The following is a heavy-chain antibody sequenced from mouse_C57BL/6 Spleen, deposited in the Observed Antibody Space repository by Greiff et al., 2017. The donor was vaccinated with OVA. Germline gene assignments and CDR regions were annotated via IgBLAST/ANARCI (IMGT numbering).Heavy chain of an antibody. CDR1: GYTFTSYW. J-gene: IGHJ4*01. CDR2: INPSNGGT. CDR3: ARWGHYGNYGGKNAMDY. D-gene: IGHD2-1*01. Sequence: QVQLQQPGTELVKPGASVKLSCKASGYTFTSYWMHWVKQRPGQGLEWIGNINPSNGGTNYNEKFKRKATLTVDKSSSTAYMQLSSLTSEDSPFYYCARWGHYGNYGGKNAMDYWGQGTSVTVSS. V-gene: IGHV1-53*01.